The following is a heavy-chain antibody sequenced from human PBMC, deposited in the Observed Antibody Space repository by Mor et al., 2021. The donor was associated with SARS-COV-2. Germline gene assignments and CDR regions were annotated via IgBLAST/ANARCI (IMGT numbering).Heavy chain of an antibody. V-gene: IGHV3-30*01. CDR3: ARDYCGGDCYSGADY. Sequence: HWVRQAPGKGLEWVAVISYDGSNKYYADSVKGRFTISRDNSKNTLYLQMNSLRAEDTAVYYCARDYCGGDCYSGADYWGQ. D-gene: IGHD2-21*02. J-gene: IGHJ4*02. CDR2: ISYDGSNK.